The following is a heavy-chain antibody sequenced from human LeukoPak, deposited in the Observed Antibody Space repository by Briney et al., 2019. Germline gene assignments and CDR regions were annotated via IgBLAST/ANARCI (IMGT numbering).Heavy chain of an antibody. Sequence: GGSLRLSCAASGFTFNIYSMHWVRQAPGKGLEWVAVISPDGSSENYADSVRGRFTISRDNAKKTLYLQLNSLRPEDTAVYYCARCIVVIPVVRGGGYYGMDVWGQGTTVTVSS. D-gene: IGHD2-2*01. V-gene: IGHV3-30*04. CDR2: ISPDGSSE. J-gene: IGHJ6*02. CDR3: ARCIVVIPVVRGGGYYGMDV. CDR1: GFTFNIYS.